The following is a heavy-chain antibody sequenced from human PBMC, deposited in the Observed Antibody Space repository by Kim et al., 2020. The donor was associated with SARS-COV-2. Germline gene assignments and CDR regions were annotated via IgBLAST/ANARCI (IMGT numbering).Heavy chain of an antibody. Sequence: GGSLRLSCAASGFTFSSYWMHWVRQAPGKGLVWVSRINSDGSSTSYADSVKGRFTISRDNAKNTLYLQMNSLRAEDTAVYYCARTVTVLPAKRPLDYWGQGTLVTVSS. CDR3: ARTVTVLPAKRPLDY. V-gene: IGHV3-74*01. CDR1: GFTFSSYW. CDR2: INSDGSST. J-gene: IGHJ4*02. D-gene: IGHD4-17*01.